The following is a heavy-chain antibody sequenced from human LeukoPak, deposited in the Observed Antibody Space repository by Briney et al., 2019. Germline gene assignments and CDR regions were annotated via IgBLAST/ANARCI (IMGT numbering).Heavy chain of an antibody. D-gene: IGHD3-10*01. CDR3: AREYGEDHYAADY. CDR1: GYSISSGYY. CDR2: IYYSGST. Sequence: PSETLSLTCTVSGYSISSGYYWGWIRQPPGKGLEWIGSIYYSGSTYYNPSLKSRVTISVDTSKNQFSLKLSSVTAADTAVYYCAREYGEDHYAADYWGQGTLVTVSS. V-gene: IGHV4-38-2*02. J-gene: IGHJ4*02.